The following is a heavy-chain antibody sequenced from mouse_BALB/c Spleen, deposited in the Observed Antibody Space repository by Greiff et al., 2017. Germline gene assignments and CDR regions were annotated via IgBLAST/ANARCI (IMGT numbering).Heavy chain of an antibody. V-gene: IGHV5-6-3*01. CDR1: GFTFSSYG. CDR2: INSNGGST. CDR3: ARERRLRDAMDY. J-gene: IGHJ4*01. D-gene: IGHD1-2*01. Sequence: DVKLVESGGGLVQPGGSLKLSCAASGFTFSSYGMSWVRQTPDKRLELVATINSNGGSTYYPDSVKGRFTISRDNAKNTLYLQMSSLKSEDTAMYYCARERRLRDAMDYWGQGTSVTVSS.